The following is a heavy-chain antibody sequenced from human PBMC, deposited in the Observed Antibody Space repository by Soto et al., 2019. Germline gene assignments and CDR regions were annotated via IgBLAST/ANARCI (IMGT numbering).Heavy chain of an antibody. CDR2: ITHGGST. J-gene: IGHJ6*02. CDR3: ARAKFDSWSHIYYGLDV. V-gene: IGHV4-34*01. Sequence: SETLSLTCGVYGGSFSAYSWTWLRQSPGKGLEWIGEITHGGSTDYNPALKSRLVMSVDTSKNQFSLRVTSVTAADAAVYFCARAKFDSWSHIYYGLDVWGQGTTVTVSS. D-gene: IGHD3-3*01. CDR1: GGSFSAYS.